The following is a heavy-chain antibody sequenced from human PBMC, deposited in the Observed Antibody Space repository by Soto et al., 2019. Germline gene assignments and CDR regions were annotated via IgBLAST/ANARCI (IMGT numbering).Heavy chain of an antibody. V-gene: IGHV3-30-3*01. D-gene: IGHD6-6*01. CDR1: GFTFSSYA. CDR2: ISYDGSNK. CDR3: ARSEYSNKREDYYYGMDV. Sequence: HPGGSLRLSCAASGFTFSSYAMHWVRQAPGKGLEWVAVISYDGSNKYYADSVKGRFTISRDNSKNTLYLQMNSLRAEDTAVYYCARSEYSNKREDYYYGMDVWGQGTTVTVSS. J-gene: IGHJ6*02.